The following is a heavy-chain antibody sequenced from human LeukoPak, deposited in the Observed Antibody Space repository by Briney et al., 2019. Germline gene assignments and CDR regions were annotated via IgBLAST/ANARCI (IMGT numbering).Heavy chain of an antibody. D-gene: IGHD3-16*02. CDR2: IYSTGST. CDR3: ARILTSSAPPHFVWGSSRKGYFDY. Sequence: SETLSLTCSVFGDSINDYYWSWIRQPPGKGLEWIGYIYSTGSTNYNPSLKSRVTISVDTSKNQFSLKLSSVATADTAVYYCARILTSSAPPHFVWGSSRKGYFDYWGQGTLVTVSS. J-gene: IGHJ4*02. CDR1: GDSINDYY. V-gene: IGHV4-59*01.